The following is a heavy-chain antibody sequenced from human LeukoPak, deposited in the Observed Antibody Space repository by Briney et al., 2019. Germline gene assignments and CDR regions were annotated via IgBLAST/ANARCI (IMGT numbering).Heavy chain of an antibody. J-gene: IGHJ4*02. CDR2: MSGSGGRT. D-gene: IGHD6-19*01. CDR1: GFTFSSCA. CDR3: AKEGAAVAGKPFDY. Sequence: GGSLSLLCAVSGFTFSSCAMSCVPEAPGKGLECVSAMSGSGGRTYYTDSVKGRFTISRDNSKNTLYLQMTSLRAEDTAVYYCAKEGAAVAGKPFDYWGEGTLVTVSS. V-gene: IGHV3-23*01.